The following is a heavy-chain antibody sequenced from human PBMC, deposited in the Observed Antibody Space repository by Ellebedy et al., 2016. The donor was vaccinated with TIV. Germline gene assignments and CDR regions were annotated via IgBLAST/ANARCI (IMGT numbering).Heavy chain of an antibody. CDR3: ATATTVTTEGSS. V-gene: IGHV1-46*04. Sequence: ASVKVSCKASGYTFTNYYMHWVRQAPGQGLEWMGIINPSGGSTSYARKLQGRVTMTRDSSTSTFYMELSSLRSEDTAVYYCATATTVTTEGSSWGQGTLVTVSS. D-gene: IGHD4-17*01. J-gene: IGHJ5*02. CDR1: GYTFTNYY. CDR2: INPSGGST.